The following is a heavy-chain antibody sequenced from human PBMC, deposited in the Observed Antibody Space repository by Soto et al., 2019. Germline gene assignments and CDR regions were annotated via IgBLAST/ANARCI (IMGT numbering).Heavy chain of an antibody. V-gene: IGHV4-34*02. D-gene: IGHD3-3*01. Sequence: QVHLQQWGAGLLKPSETLSLTCAVYGGSVNGYYWNWIRQPPGKGLEWIGEINHTGGTHYNPSLKRRFTMSVDTSKNQFSLRLSSVTAADTAIYYCATRITVFGLLIPPFDPWGQGTQVTVSS. CDR1: GGSVNGYY. CDR2: INHTGGT. J-gene: IGHJ5*02. CDR3: ATRITVFGLLIPPFDP.